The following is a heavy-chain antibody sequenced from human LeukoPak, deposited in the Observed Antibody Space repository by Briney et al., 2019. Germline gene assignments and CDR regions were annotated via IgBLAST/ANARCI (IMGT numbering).Heavy chain of an antibody. Sequence: PSETLSLTCTVSGGSISGYYWSWIRQPPGKGLEWIGEINHSGSTNYNPSLKSRVTISIDTSKNQFSLKLSSVTAADTAVYYCARGPGTWYYYWGQGTLVTVSS. D-gene: IGHD6-13*01. J-gene: IGHJ4*02. CDR3: ARGPGTWYYY. CDR1: GGSISGYY. CDR2: INHSGST. V-gene: IGHV4-34*01.